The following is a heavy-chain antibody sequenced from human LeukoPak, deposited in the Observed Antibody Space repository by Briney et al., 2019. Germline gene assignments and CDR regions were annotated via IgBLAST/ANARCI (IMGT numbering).Heavy chain of an antibody. D-gene: IGHD3-10*01. V-gene: IGHV3-23*01. CDR3: AKDMVRGVTPSDY. J-gene: IGHJ4*02. Sequence: GGSLRLSCAASGFTFDDYAMHWVRQAPGKGLEWVSAISGSGGGTYYADSVKGRFTISRDNSKNTLYLQMNSLRAEDTAVYYCAKDMVRGVTPSDYWGQGTLVTVSS. CDR2: ISGSGGGT. CDR1: GFTFDDYA.